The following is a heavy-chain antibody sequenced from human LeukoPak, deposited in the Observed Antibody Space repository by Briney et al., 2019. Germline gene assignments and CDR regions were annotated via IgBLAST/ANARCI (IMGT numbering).Heavy chain of an antibody. CDR3: ARGGTYGSGRNQHTTLDY. Sequence: PETMSLTCTASAGSISNDYSSWNRPAAGKELEWNGRIYTRGITNYNPYLKRRVTISLDKSKKQFSLNLNSVTAADTAVYYCARGGTYGSGRNQHTTLDYWGQGTLVTVSS. J-gene: IGHJ4*02. CDR2: IYTRGIT. CDR1: AGSISNDY. D-gene: IGHD3-10*01. V-gene: IGHV4-4*07.